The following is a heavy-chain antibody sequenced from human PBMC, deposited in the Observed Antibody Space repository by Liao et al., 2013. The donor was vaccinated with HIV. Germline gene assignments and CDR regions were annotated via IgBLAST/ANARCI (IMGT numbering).Heavy chain of an antibody. J-gene: IGHJ4*02. D-gene: IGHD6-19*01. V-gene: IGHV4-34*01. CDR3: ARAGRIAVAGNYGLKY. Sequence: QVQLHQWGAGLLKPSETLSLTCAVYGGSFSGYYWSWIRQPPGKGLEWIGEINHSGSTNYNPSLKSRVTISVDTSKNQFSLKLSSVTAADTAVYYCARAGRIAVAGNYGLKYWGQGTLVTVSS. CDR2: INHSGST. CDR1: GGSFSGYY.